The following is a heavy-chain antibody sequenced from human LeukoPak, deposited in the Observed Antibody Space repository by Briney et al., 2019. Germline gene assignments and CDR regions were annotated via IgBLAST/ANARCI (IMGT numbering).Heavy chain of an antibody. CDR3: ARDKYYYDSRMDY. CDR1: GFTCSSYS. V-gene: IGHV3-21*01. Sequence: PGGSLILSCAASGFTCSSYSMNWVRQAPGKGLEWVSSISSSSSYIYYADSVKGRFNISRDNAKNSLYLQMNSLRAEDTAVYYCARDKYYYDSRMDYWGQGTLVTVSS. J-gene: IGHJ4*02. CDR2: ISSSSSYI. D-gene: IGHD3-22*01.